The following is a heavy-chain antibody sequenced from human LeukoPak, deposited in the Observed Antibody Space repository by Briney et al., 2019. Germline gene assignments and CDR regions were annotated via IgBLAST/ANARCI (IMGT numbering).Heavy chain of an antibody. CDR3: ARSRFSTGWFFDY. CDR2: VNHTAKA. J-gene: IGHJ4*01. D-gene: IGHD6-19*01. Sequence: SETLSLTCGVSGVSLTDYSWTWIRQPPGKGLEWIGEVNHTAKATYNPSLKGRVTMSIDTSQSQFSLSLSSVTAADTAVYYCARSRFSTGWFFDYWGQGTLVTVSS. CDR1: GVSLTDYS. V-gene: IGHV4-34*01.